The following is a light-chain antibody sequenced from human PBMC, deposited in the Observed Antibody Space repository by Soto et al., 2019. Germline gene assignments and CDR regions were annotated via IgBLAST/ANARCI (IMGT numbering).Light chain of an antibody. J-gene: IGKJ2*01. CDR1: QSIGNW. Sequence: IQMTQSPSTLSASVGDRVTIACRASQSIGNWLAWYQQKPGKAPKLLIYTASNLEGGVPSRFSGSGSGTEFTLTISSLQPDDFATYYCQQYKSYSRTFGQGTKLEIK. V-gene: IGKV1-5*03. CDR2: TAS. CDR3: QQYKSYSRT.